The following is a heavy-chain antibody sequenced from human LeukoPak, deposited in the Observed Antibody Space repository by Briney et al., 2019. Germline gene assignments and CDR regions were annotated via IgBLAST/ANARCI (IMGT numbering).Heavy chain of an antibody. Sequence: XPGXXXEWMGGFDPEDGETIYAQKFQGRVTMTEDTSTDTAYMELSSLRSEDTAVYYCATLAVAGTFDYWGQGTLVTVSS. J-gene: IGHJ4*02. D-gene: IGHD6-19*01. V-gene: IGHV1-24*01. CDR3: ATLAVAGTFDY. CDR2: FDPEDGET.